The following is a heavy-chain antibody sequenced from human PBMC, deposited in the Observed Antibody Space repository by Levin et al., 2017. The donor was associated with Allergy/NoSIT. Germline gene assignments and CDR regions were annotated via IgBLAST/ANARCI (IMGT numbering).Heavy chain of an antibody. V-gene: IGHV4-4*02. CDR1: GDSMSTSNW. D-gene: IGHD2-21*02. CDR2: IHPSGNT. CDR3: AREGADYYFDY. Sequence: SETLSLTCDVSGDSMSTSNWWTWVRQSPGKGLEWIGEIHPSGNTNYSPSLKSRVTISLDMSKNQFSLKMTSLTAADTGVNFCAREGADYYFDYWGQGALVTVSS. J-gene: IGHJ4*02.